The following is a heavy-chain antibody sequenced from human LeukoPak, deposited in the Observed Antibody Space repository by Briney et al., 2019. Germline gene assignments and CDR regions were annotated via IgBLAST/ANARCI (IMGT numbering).Heavy chain of an antibody. CDR2: IYYSGST. CDR3: ARGRVGATYWFDP. Sequence: SETLSLTCTVSGGSISSYYWSWIRQPPGKGLEWIGYIYYSGSTNYNPSLKSRVTISVDTSKNQFSLKLSSVTAADTAVYCCARGRVGATYWFDPWGQGTLVTVSS. CDR1: GGSISSYY. D-gene: IGHD1-26*01. J-gene: IGHJ5*02. V-gene: IGHV4-59*01.